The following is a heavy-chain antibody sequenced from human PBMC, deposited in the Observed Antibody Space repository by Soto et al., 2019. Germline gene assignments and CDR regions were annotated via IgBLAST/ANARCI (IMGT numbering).Heavy chain of an antibody. CDR3: ARRGYYAIAAFDI. J-gene: IGHJ3*02. D-gene: IGHD2-8*01. CDR2: IYYTGSA. CDR1: GASIDIYY. V-gene: IGHV4-59*08. Sequence: SETLSLTCTVTGASIDIYYWSWIRQPPGKGLEWIGHIYYTGSANYNPSLKSRATISVDASKTQFSLSLISMTAADTAVYYCARRGYYAIAAFDIWGQGTMVTVSS.